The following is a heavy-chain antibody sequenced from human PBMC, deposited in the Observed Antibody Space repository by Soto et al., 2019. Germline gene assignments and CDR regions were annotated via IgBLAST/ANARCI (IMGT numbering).Heavy chain of an antibody. D-gene: IGHD2-15*01. CDR3: ARLRYCSGGNCYGDY. Sequence: LGESLKISCKGSGYSFTSYWISWVRQMPGKGLEWMGRIDPSDSYTRYSPSFQGQATISADKSISTAYLQWSSLKASDTATYYCARLRYCSGGNCYGDYWGQGTLVTVSS. CDR1: GYSFTSYW. V-gene: IGHV5-10-1*04. J-gene: IGHJ4*02. CDR2: IDPSDSYT.